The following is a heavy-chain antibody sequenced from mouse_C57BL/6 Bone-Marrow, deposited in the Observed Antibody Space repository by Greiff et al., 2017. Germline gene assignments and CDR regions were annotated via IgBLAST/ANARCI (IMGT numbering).Heavy chain of an antibody. CDR3: ARRYYYGSSPYYFDY. D-gene: IGHD1-1*01. J-gene: IGHJ2*01. CDR2: IDPANGNT. Sequence: EVMLVESVAELVRPGASVKLSCTASGFNIKNTYMHWVKQRPEQGLEWIGRIDPANGNTKYAPKFQGKATITADTSSNTAYLQLSSLTSEDTAIYYCARRYYYGSSPYYFDYWGQGTTLTVSS. CDR1: GFNIKNTY. V-gene: IGHV14-3*01.